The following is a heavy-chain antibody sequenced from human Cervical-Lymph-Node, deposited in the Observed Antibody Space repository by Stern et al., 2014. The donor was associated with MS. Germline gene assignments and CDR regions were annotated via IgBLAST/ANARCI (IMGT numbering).Heavy chain of an antibody. J-gene: IGHJ6*02. Sequence: VQLVESGAEVKKPGESLKISCKGSGYTFTNNWIAWVRQMPGKGLEWMGIIYPDDSDIRYSPSLQGQVTISADKSISTTHLHWSSLKAADSAVYYWARPPPRRKWDDPNYGMDVWGQGTTVTVSS. V-gene: IGHV5-51*03. CDR2: IYPDDSDI. CDR3: ARPPPRRKWDDPNYGMDV. D-gene: IGHD1-1*01. CDR1: GYTFTNNW.